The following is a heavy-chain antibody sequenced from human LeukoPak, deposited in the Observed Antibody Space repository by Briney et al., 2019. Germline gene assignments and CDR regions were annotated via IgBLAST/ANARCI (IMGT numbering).Heavy chain of an antibody. CDR3: ARDRPRLLWFGEGPGTSNEYYFDY. Sequence: PSETLSLTCTVSGGSISGYYWSWIRQPAGKGLEWIGRIYTSGSTNYNPSLKSRVTISVDTSKNQFSLKLSSVTAADTAVYYCARDRPRLLWFGEGPGTSNEYYFDYWGQGTLVTVSS. D-gene: IGHD3-10*01. CDR1: GGSISGYY. V-gene: IGHV4-4*07. J-gene: IGHJ4*02. CDR2: IYTSGST.